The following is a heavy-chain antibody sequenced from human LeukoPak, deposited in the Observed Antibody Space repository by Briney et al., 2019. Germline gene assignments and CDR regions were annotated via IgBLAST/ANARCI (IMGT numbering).Heavy chain of an antibody. J-gene: IGHJ4*02. Sequence: PGGSLRLSCAASGFSFSSYGMHWVRQAPGKGLEWVAVIWYDGSNKYCADSVKGRFTISRDNSKNTLYLQMNSPRAEDTAVYYCARGETYYYDSSGYALDYWGQGTLVTVSS. CDR2: IWYDGSNK. V-gene: IGHV3-33*01. CDR1: GFSFSSYG. CDR3: ARGETYYYDSSGYALDY. D-gene: IGHD3-22*01.